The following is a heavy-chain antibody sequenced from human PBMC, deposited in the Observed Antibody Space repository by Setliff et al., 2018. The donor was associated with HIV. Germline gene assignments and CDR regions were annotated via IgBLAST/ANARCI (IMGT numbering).Heavy chain of an antibody. CDR1: GFTFSSYS. J-gene: IGHJ4*02. D-gene: IGHD3-22*01. CDR3: VRGSGYYYFDN. CDR2: MNTDGSST. V-gene: IGHV3-74*01. Sequence: GGSLRLSCVASGFTFSSYSMHWVRQAPGKGLVWVFGMNTDGSSTRYADSVKGRFTISRDNAKNMLYLQMNSLSADDTAVHYCVRGSGYYYFDNWGQGALVTVSS.